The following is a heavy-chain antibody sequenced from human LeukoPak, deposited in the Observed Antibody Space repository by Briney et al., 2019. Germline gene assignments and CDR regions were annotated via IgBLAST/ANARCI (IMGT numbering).Heavy chain of an antibody. D-gene: IGHD6-19*01. CDR2: ISWNSGSI. J-gene: IGHJ4*02. Sequence: GGSLRLSCAASGFTFDDYAMHRVRQAPGKGLEWVSGISWNSGSIGYADSVKGRFTISRDNAKNSLYLQMNSLRAEGTALYYCAKDRSQWLDLYYFDYWGQGTLVTVSS. CDR1: GFTFDDYA. V-gene: IGHV3-9*01. CDR3: AKDRSQWLDLYYFDY.